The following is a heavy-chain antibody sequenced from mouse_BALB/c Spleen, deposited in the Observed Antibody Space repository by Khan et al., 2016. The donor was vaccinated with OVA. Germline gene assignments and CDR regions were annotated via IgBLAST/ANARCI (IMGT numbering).Heavy chain of an antibody. J-gene: IGHJ4*01. D-gene: IGHD2-10*01. V-gene: IGHV9-3-1*01. CDR2: INTYTGES. Sequence: QIQLVQSGPELKKPGETVKISCKASGYTFTNYGMNWVKQAPGKGLKWMGWINTYTGESTYADDFKGRFAFSLETSASTVFLQINNLKNEDTATYFYSSPPYFSYVMVYWGQGTSVTVS. CDR3: SSPPYFSYVMVY. CDR1: GYTFTNYG.